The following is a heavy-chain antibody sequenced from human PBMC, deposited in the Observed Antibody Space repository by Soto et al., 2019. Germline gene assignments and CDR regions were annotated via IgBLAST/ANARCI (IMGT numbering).Heavy chain of an antibody. J-gene: IGHJ3*02. Sequence: ASVKVSCKASGYTFTSYAMHWVRQAPGQRLEWMGWINAGNGNTKYSQKFQGRVTITRDTSASTAYMELSSLRSEDTAVYYCARVEHYYGSSGYYHDAFDIWGQGTIVTVSS. D-gene: IGHD3-22*01. CDR2: INAGNGNT. CDR3: ARVEHYYGSSGYYHDAFDI. V-gene: IGHV1-3*01. CDR1: GYTFTSYA.